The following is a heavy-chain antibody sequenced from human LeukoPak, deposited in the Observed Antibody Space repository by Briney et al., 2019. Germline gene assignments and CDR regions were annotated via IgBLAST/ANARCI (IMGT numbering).Heavy chain of an antibody. V-gene: IGHV1-8*01. CDR2: MNPNSGNT. D-gene: IGHD6-13*01. CDR3: ARRVSYYYYYYYGMDV. CDR1: GYTFTSYD. J-gene: IGHJ6*02. Sequence: ASVKVFCKASGYTFTSYDINWVRQASGQGLEWVGWMNPNSGNTGYAQKFQGRVTMTRNTSISTAYMELSSLRSEDTAVYYCARRVSYYYYYYYGMDVWGQGTTVTFSS.